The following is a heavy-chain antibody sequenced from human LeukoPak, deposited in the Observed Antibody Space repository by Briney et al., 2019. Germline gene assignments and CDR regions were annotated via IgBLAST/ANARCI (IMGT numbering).Heavy chain of an antibody. D-gene: IGHD6-13*01. CDR2: ISWNSGSI. CDR3: AKDSHSSSWYGTNWFDP. CDR1: GFTFDDYA. Sequence: PSRSLRLSCAASGFTFDDYAMHWVRQAPGKGLEWVSGISWNSGSIGYADSVKGRFTISRDNAKNSLYLQMNSLRAEDTALYYCAKDSHSSSWYGTNWFDPWGQGTLVTVSS. V-gene: IGHV3-9*01. J-gene: IGHJ5*02.